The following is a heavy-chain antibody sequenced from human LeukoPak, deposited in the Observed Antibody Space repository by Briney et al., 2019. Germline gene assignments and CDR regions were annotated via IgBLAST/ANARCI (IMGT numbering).Heavy chain of an antibody. Sequence: TLSLTCTVSGGSISSGAYYWSWIRQHPGKGLEWIGYVYYSGSTYYNPSLKSRVTMSVDTSKNQFSLKLSSVTAADTAVYYCARETPSMVRGVFDHWGQGTLVTVSS. CDR2: VYYSGST. CDR1: GGSISSGAYY. CDR3: ARETPSMVRGVFDH. D-gene: IGHD3-10*01. J-gene: IGHJ4*02. V-gene: IGHV4-31*03.